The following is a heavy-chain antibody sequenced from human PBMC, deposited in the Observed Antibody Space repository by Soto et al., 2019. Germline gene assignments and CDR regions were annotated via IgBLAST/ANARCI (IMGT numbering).Heavy chain of an antibody. V-gene: IGHV1-58*01. CDR3: AREGDRPYYYYGMDV. D-gene: IGHD3-16*01. CDR1: GFTFTSSA. CDR2: IVVGSGNT. J-gene: IGHJ6*02. Sequence: SVKVSCKASGFTFTSSAVQWVRQARGQRLEWIGWIVVGSGNTNYAQKFQERVTMTTDTSTSTAYMELRSLGSDDTAVYYCAREGDRPYYYYGMDVWGQGTTVTVSS.